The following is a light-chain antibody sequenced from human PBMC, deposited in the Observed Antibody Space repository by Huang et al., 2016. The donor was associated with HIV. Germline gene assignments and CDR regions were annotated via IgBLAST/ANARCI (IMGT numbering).Light chain of an antibody. J-gene: IGKJ1*01. CDR1: QSISNY. Sequence: DIQMTQSPSSLSASVGDRVTITCRASQSISNYLNWYQQKPGKAPNLLIYGASRLQSGVPSRFSGSGSWTDFTLTISSLQPEDFATYFCQLSYSTSRTFGQGTKVETK. V-gene: IGKV1-39*01. CDR2: GAS. CDR3: QLSYSTSRT.